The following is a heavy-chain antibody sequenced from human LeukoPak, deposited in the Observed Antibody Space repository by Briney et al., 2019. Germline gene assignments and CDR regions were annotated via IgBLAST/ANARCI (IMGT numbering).Heavy chain of an antibody. CDR2: ISGSGGST. V-gene: IGHV3-23*01. D-gene: IGHD3-10*01. CDR3: AKDRGWLYGSGGYETLNLDY. Sequence: GGSLRLSCAASGFTFSSYAMSWVRQAPGKGLEWVSAISGSGGSTYYADSVKGRFTISRDNSKNTLYLQMNSLRAEDTAVYYCAKDRGWLYGSGGYETLNLDYWGQGTLVTVSS. CDR1: GFTFSSYA. J-gene: IGHJ4*02.